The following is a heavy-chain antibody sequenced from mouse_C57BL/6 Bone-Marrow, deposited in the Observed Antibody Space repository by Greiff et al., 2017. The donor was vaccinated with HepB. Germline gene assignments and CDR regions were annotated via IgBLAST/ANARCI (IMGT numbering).Heavy chain of an antibody. V-gene: IGHV1-81*01. D-gene: IGHD1-1*01. J-gene: IGHJ2*01. CDR1: GYTFTSYG. Sequence: VQLQQSGAELARPGASVTLSCKASGYTFTSYGISWVKQRTGQGLEWIGEIYPRSGNTYYNEKFKGKATLTADKSSSTAYMELRSLTSEDSAVYFCARGHYGSRGENYFDYWGQGTTLTVSS. CDR3: ARGHYGSRGENYFDY. CDR2: IYPRSGNT.